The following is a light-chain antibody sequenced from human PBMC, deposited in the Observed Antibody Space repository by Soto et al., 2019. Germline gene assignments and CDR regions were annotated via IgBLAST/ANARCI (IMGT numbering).Light chain of an antibody. V-gene: IGKV3-20*01. Sequence: EIVLTQSAGTLSLSPGERATLSCRASQTVSGSYLAWFQQKPGQAPRLLIYDASTRAAGVPDRFSGGGSGTDFSLTISRLEPEDFAVYYCQHYCSSPWTFGQGTKVGIK. J-gene: IGKJ1*01. CDR1: QTVSGSY. CDR3: QHYCSSPWT. CDR2: DAS.